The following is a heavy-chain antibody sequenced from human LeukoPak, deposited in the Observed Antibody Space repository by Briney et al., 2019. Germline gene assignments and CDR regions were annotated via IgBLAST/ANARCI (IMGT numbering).Heavy chain of an antibody. D-gene: IGHD2-2*01. CDR3: AREKRCSSTSCYGIDY. CDR2: INHSGST. J-gene: IGHJ4*02. CDR1: GGSFSGYY. V-gene: IGHV4-34*01. Sequence: SETLSLTCAVYGGSFSGYYWSWIRQPPGKGLEWIGEINHSGSTNYNPSLKSRVTISVDTSKNQFSLKLSSVTAADTAVYYCAREKRCSSTSCYGIDYWGQGTLVTVSS.